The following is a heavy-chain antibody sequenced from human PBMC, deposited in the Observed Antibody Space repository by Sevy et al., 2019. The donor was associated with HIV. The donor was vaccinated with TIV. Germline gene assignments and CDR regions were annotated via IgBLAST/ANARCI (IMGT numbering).Heavy chain of an antibody. Sequence: GGSLRLSCTASGFTFSNYWMSWVRQAPGKGLEWVANIKKDGSEKYYVDSLKGRFTISRDNAKNSLYLKMNSLRADDTAVYYCASDQCTGCYGSWGQGTLVTVSS. CDR3: ASDQCTGCYGS. D-gene: IGHD6-19*01. CDR2: IKKDGSEK. J-gene: IGHJ5*02. V-gene: IGHV3-7*03. CDR1: GFTFSNYW.